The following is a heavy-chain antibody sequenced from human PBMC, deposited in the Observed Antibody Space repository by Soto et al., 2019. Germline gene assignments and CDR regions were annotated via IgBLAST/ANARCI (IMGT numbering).Heavy chain of an antibody. D-gene: IGHD6-13*01. Sequence: SVKVSCKASGCTFSSYAISWARQAPGQGLEWMGGIIPIFGTANYAQKFQGRVTITADESTSTAYMELSSLRSEDTAVYYCARGPSSEYSSRWSDYYYGMEVLGQATSDTVS. CDR3: ARGPSSEYSSRWSDYYYGMEV. J-gene: IGHJ6*01. V-gene: IGHV1-69*13. CDR1: GCTFSSYA. CDR2: IIPIFGTA.